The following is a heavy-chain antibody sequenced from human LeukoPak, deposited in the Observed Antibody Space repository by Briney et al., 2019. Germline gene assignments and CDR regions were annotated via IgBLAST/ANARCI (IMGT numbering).Heavy chain of an antibody. CDR3: AREVDSHGTLFYYGMDV. V-gene: IGHV6-1*01. D-gene: IGHD6-13*01. CDR1: GDRVSSNSAA. CDR2: TYYRSKWYN. J-gene: IGHJ6*02. Sequence: SQTLSLTCAISGDRVSSNSAAWNWIRQSPSRGLEWLGRTYYRSKWYNDYAVSVKSRITINPDTSKNQFSLQLNSVSPEDTAVYYCAREVDSHGTLFYYGMDVWGQGTTVTVSS.